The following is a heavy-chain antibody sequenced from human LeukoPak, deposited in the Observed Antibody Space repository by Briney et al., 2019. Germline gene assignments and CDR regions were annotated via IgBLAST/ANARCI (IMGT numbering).Heavy chain of an antibody. CDR3: ARPRGTGTAFDY. Sequence: GGSLRLSCAASGFTFSSYSMNWVRQAPGKGLEWVSSISSSSSYIYYADSVKGRFTISRDNAKNSLYLQMNSLRAEDTAVYYCARPRGTGTAFDYWGQGTLVTVSS. D-gene: IGHD1-1*01. V-gene: IGHV3-21*01. J-gene: IGHJ4*02. CDR2: ISSSSSYI. CDR1: GFTFSSYS.